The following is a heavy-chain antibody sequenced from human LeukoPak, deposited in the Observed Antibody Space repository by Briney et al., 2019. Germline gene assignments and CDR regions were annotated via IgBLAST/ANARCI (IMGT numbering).Heavy chain of an antibody. CDR1: GYTFANYD. V-gene: IGHV1-8*01. D-gene: IGHD3-9*01. CDR2: MNPNSGNT. CDR3: ARERMRHDILTGYYKPEFDY. J-gene: IGHJ4*02. Sequence: GASVKVSCKASGYTFANYDINWVRQATGQGLEWMGYMNPNSGNTGYAQKFQGRVTITRNTSISTAYMELSGLRSEDTAVYYCARERMRHDILTGYYKPEFDYWGQGTLVTVSS.